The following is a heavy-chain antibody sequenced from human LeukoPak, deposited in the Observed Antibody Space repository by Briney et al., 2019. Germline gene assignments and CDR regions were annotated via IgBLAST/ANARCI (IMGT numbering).Heavy chain of an antibody. CDR2: INPNSGGT. V-gene: IGHV1-2*02. D-gene: IGHD5/OR15-5a*01. CDR3: ARDFGVSTILGGDF. CDR1: GYAFTGYY. J-gene: IGHJ4*02. Sequence: ASMKVSCKTSGYAFTGYYMHWVRQAPGQGLEWMGWINPNSGGTNYAQNFQGRVTMTRDTSISTAYMALSGLRSDDTAVYFCARDFGVSTILGGDFWGQGTLVTVSS.